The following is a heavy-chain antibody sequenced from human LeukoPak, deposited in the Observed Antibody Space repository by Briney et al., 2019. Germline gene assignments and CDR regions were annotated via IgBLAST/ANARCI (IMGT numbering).Heavy chain of an antibody. V-gene: IGHV1-46*01. J-gene: IGHJ4*02. CDR1: GYTFSSYY. Sequence: ASVKVSCKASGYTFSSYYMHWVRQAPGQGLEWMGIINPTGGSTSYAQKFQGRVTMTRDTSTSTVYMEVSSLRPEYTAVYYCARGGLRYFDWFDYWGQGTLVTVSS. D-gene: IGHD3-9*01. CDR3: ARGGLRYFDWFDY. CDR2: INPTGGST.